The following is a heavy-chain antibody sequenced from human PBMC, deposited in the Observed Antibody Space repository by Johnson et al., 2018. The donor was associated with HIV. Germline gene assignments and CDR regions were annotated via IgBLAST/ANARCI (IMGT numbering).Heavy chain of an antibody. CDR3: ARQHNYDSSGQGGGLDI. Sequence: VQLMESGGGVVQPGRSLRLSCAASGFTFSSYAMHWVRQAPGQGLEWVSGLDWNGGRQGYVDSVKGRLTISKENAKNSLYLEMNSLRAEDTALYYCARQHNYDSSGQGGGLDIWGQGTMVTVSS. D-gene: IGHD3-22*01. V-gene: IGHV3-20*04. CDR2: LDWNGGRQ. J-gene: IGHJ3*02. CDR1: GFTFSSYA.